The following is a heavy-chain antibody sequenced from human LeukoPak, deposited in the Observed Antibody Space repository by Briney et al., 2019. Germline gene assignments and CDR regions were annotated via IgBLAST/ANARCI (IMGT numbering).Heavy chain of an antibody. CDR3: LMYTVGGN. Sequence: GGSLRLSCAVSGSTISGYYVHWVRQVPGKGLVWVSRINSDGSGGAYADSVKGRFTISRDNAKNTLYLQANSLRAEDTAMYYCLMYTVGGNGGQGPRATVS. J-gene: IGHJ4*02. V-gene: IGHV3-74*01. CDR1: GSTISGYY. D-gene: IGHD4-23*01. CDR2: INSDGSGG.